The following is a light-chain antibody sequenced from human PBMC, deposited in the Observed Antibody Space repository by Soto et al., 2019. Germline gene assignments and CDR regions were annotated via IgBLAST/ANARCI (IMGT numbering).Light chain of an antibody. CDR1: QSLLHSNGYTY. V-gene: IGKV2-28*01. CDR3: MQTLLTWT. Sequence: DIVMTQSPLSLPVTPGEPASISCRSSQSLLHSNGYTYLDWYLQRPGQSPQLLIYLGSYRASGVPDRFSGSGSGTDFTLKLSRVEAGDVGVYYCMQTLLTWTFGQGTKVDIK. J-gene: IGKJ1*01. CDR2: LGS.